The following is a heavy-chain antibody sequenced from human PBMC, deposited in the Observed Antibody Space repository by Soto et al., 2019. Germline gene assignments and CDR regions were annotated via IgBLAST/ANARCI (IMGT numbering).Heavy chain of an antibody. CDR1: GGSISSSSYY. CDR3: ARHTPAICNSDQ. CDR2: IYYSGST. V-gene: IGHV4-39*01. J-gene: IGHJ4*02. Sequence: PSETLSLTCTVSGGSISSSSYYWGWIRQPPGKGLEWIGSIYYSGSTYYNPSLKSRVTISVDTSKNQFSLKLSSVTAADTAVYYCARHTPAICNSDQWGQGTLVT. D-gene: IGHD2-15*01.